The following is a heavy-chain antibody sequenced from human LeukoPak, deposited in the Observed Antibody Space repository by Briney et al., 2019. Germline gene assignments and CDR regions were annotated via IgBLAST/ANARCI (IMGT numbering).Heavy chain of an antibody. J-gene: IGHJ3*02. CDR2: MNPNSGNT. V-gene: IGHV1-8*03. CDR1: GYTFTSYD. D-gene: IGHD6-13*01. Sequence: GASVKVSCKASGYTFTSYDINWVRQATGQGLEWMGWMNPNSGNTGYAQKFQGRVTITRNTSISTAYMELSSLRSEDTAVYYCARRGPYSSSWYDDAFDIWGQGTMVTVSS. CDR3: ARRGPYSSSWYDDAFDI.